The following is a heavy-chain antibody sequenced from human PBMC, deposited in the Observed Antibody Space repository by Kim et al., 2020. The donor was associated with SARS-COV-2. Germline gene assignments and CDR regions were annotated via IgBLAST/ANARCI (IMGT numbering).Heavy chain of an antibody. CDR2: ISYSGSA. D-gene: IGHD5-12*01. CDR3: ARGQRGYSNYDGYYHGMDV. J-gene: IGHJ6*02. V-gene: IGHV4-30-4*01. Sequence: SETLSLTCTVSGGSISSGDYYWNWIRQPPGKGLEWIGYISYSGSAYYNPSLKSRLTISEDTSKNQFSLNLYSVTAADTAVYYCARGQRGYSNYDGYYHGMDVWGQGTTVTVSS. CDR1: GGSISSGDYY.